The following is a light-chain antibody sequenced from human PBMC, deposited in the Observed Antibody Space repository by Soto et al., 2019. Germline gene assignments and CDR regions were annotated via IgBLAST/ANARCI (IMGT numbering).Light chain of an antibody. V-gene: IGLV2-18*02. CDR1: SSDVGGSNG. CDR3: SSYTSSSTDV. CDR2: DVS. J-gene: IGLJ1*01. Sequence: QSALTQPPSVSGSPGQSVAISCTGTSSDVGGSNGVSWYQQPPGTAPKLIIYDVSNRPSGVPDRFSGSKSGNTASLIISGRQAEDEGDYYCSSYTSSSTDVFGTGTKVTVL.